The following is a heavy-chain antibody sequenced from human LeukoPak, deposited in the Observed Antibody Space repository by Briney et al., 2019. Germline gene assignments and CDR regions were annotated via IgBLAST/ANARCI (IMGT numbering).Heavy chain of an antibody. D-gene: IGHD6-13*01. J-gene: IGHJ4*02. CDR2: ISSSSSTI. Sequence: GGSLRLSCAASGFTFSRYNMNWVRQAPGKGLEWVSYISSSSSTIYYADSVKGRFTISRDNAKNSLYLQMDSLRAEDTAVYYCAKDLEQQLLLYYFGYWGQGTLVTVSS. V-gene: IGHV3-48*01. CDR1: GFTFSRYN. CDR3: AKDLEQQLLLYYFGY.